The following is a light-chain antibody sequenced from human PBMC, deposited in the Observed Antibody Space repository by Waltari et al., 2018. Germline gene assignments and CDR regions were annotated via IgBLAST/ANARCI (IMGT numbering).Light chain of an antibody. CDR3: QQYNSYWT. V-gene: IGKV1-5*03. J-gene: IGKJ1*01. Sequence: DIQMTQSPSTLSASVGDRVTLTCRARQSISSWLAWYQQKPGQAPKLLIYKASSLESGVPSRFSGSGSGTEFTLTISRLQPDDFATYYCQQYNSYWTFGQGTKVEIK. CDR1: QSISSW. CDR2: KAS.